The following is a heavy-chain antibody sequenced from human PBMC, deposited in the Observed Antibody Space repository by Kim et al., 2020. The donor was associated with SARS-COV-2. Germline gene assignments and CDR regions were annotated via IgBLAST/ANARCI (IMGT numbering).Heavy chain of an antibody. D-gene: IGHD3-3*01. CDR1: GGSFSGYY. Sequence: SETLSLTCAVYGGSFSGYYWSWIRQPPGKGLEWIGEINHSGSTNYNPSLKSRVTISVDTSKNQFSLKLRSVTAADTAVYYCAREIAYDFWSGPHEWSFDYWGQGTLVTVSS. CDR3: AREIAYDFWSGPHEWSFDY. V-gene: IGHV4-34*01. CDR2: INHSGST. J-gene: IGHJ4*02.